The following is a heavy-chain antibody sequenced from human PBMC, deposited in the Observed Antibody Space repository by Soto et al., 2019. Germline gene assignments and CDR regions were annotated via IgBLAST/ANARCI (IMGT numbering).Heavy chain of an antibody. CDR1: GYAFTGYY. CDR3: ARDHAAGIVYFGY. Sequence: ASVKVSCTASGYAFTGYYMHWVRPAPGHGLELMRGMNPTSGGTNYAQKFPGRVTMTSDTTIRTAYMELSRLRSDDTAVYSCARDHAAGIVYFGYWGQGTLVTVSS. D-gene: IGHD6-13*01. V-gene: IGHV1-2*02. CDR2: MNPTSGGT. J-gene: IGHJ4*02.